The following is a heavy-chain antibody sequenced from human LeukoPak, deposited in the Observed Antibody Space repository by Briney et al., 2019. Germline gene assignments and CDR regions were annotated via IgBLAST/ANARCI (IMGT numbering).Heavy chain of an antibody. D-gene: IGHD6-6*01. CDR1: GYTFTNYD. CDR2: ISAYNGNT. V-gene: IGHV1-18*01. Sequence: ASVKVSCKASGYTFTNYDINWVRRAPGQGLGWMGWISAYNGNTNYAQKLQGRVTMTTDTSTSTAYMELRSLRSDDTAVYYCARASARNWFDPWGQGTLATVSS. J-gene: IGHJ5*02. CDR3: ARASARNWFDP.